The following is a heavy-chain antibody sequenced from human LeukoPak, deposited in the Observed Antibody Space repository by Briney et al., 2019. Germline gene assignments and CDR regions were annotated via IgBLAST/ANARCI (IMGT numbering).Heavy chain of an antibody. D-gene: IGHD4-11*01. CDR2: IYPGDSDT. V-gene: IGHV5-51*01. J-gene: IGHJ4*02. CDR1: GYSFTSYW. Sequence: GESLKISCKGSGYSFTSYWIGWVRQMPGKGLEWMGIIYPGDSDTRYSPSFQGQVTISADKSISTAYLQWSSLKASDTAMYYCARHRHSNYGEYYFDYWGQGTLVTVSS. CDR3: ARHRHSNYGEYYFDY.